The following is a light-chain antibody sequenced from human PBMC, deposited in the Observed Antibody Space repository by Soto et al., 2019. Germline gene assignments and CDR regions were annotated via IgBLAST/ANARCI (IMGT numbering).Light chain of an antibody. CDR3: VQHDTDPLT. CDR1: QGISSW. V-gene: IGKV1D-16*01. CDR2: AAS. Sequence: DIQMTQSPSSVSASVGDRVTITCRASQGISSWLAWYQQRPGKAPKFMIYAASSLQSGVPSRFRGSGSATEFTLTITSLQPEDFETYYCVQHDTDPLTFGGGTKVDIK. J-gene: IGKJ4*01.